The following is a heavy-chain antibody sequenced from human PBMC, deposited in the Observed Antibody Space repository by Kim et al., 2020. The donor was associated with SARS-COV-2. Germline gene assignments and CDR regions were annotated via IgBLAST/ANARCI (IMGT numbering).Heavy chain of an antibody. J-gene: IGHJ4*02. Sequence: GGSLRLSCAASGFTFSSYGMHWVRQAPGEGLEWVAVISYDGSNKYYADSVKGRFTISRDNSKNTLYLQMNSLRAEDTAVYYCAKEFSLVVVHWGQGTLVTVSS. CDR3: AKEFSLVVVH. CDR1: GFTFSSYG. V-gene: IGHV3-30*18. CDR2: ISYDGSNK. D-gene: IGHD3-22*01.